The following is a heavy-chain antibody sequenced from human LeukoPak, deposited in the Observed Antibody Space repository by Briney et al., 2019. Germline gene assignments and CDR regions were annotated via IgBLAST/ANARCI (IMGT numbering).Heavy chain of an antibody. V-gene: IGHV4-39*01. Sequence: SETLSLTWTVSGGSISSSSYYWGWIREPPGKGLGWIGSIYYSGSTYHNPSLKSRVTISVDTSKNQFSLKLSSVTAADTAVYYCATGLWFGELYFCYFDYWGQGTLVTVSS. D-gene: IGHD3-10*01. CDR1: GGSISSSSYY. J-gene: IGHJ4*02. CDR2: IYYSGST. CDR3: ATGLWFGELYFCYFDY.